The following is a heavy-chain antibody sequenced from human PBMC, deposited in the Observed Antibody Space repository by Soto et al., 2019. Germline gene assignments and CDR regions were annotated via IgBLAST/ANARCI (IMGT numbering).Heavy chain of an antibody. J-gene: IGHJ4*02. CDR1: GFTFSSYW. CDR3: ARDLSYYDSSGYFCY. CDR2: INSDGSST. D-gene: IGHD3-22*01. Sequence: PVGSLRLSCAASGFTFSSYWMHWVRQAPGKGLVWVSRINSDGSSTSYADSVKGRFTISRDNAKNTLYLQMNSLRAEDTAVYYCARDLSYYDSSGYFCYWGQGTLVTVSS. V-gene: IGHV3-74*01.